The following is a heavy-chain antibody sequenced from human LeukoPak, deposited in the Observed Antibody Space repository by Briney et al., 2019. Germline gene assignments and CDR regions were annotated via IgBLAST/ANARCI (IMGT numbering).Heavy chain of an antibody. CDR2: ISNSGSSGSSI. D-gene: IGHD2-21*01. Sequence: PGGSLRLSCAASGFTVSGYEFNWVRQAPGQGLEWVSYISNSGSSGSSIYYAGSVKGRFTTSRDNAKNAVYLQMSSLRVEDTAVYYCARETENCGGDCFDYWGQGTLVTVSS. V-gene: IGHV3-48*03. J-gene: IGHJ4*02. CDR1: GFTVSGYE. CDR3: ARETENCGGDCFDY.